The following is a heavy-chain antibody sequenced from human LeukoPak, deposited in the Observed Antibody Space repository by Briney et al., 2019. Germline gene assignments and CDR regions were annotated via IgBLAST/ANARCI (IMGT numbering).Heavy chain of an antibody. CDR1: GGSISSGGYY. D-gene: IGHD4-23*01. J-gene: IGHJ5*02. CDR3: ARVRGVVTSFPLDP. Sequence: SETLSLTCTVSGGSISSGGYYWSWIRQHPGKGLEWIGYIYYSGSTYYNPSLKSRVTISVDTSKNQFSLKLSSVTAADTAVYYCARVRGVVTSFPLDPWGQGTLVTVSS. CDR2: IYYSGST. V-gene: IGHV4-31*03.